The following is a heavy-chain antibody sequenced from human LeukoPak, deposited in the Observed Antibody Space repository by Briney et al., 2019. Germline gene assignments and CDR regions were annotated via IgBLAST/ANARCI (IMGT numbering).Heavy chain of an antibody. V-gene: IGHV1-24*01. D-gene: IGHD3-10*01. CDR1: GYTLTELS. CDR2: FDAEDGET. J-gene: IGHJ4*02. CDR3: ATDLFRIVYGSGDTSLDY. Sequence: ASVTVSCKVSGYTLTELSMHWVRQAPGKGVEWMGGFDAEDGETIYAQKFQGRVTMTEDTSADTAYMELSSLRSEDTAVYYCATDLFRIVYGSGDTSLDYWGQGTLVTVSS.